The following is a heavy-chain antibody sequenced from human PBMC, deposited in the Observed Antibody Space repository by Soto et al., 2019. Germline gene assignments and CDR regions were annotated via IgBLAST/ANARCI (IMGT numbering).Heavy chain of an antibody. CDR3: ARGGNGYENWPPYYYYGMDV. Sequence: GGSLRLSCAASGFTFDSYWMTWVRQAPGKGLEWVAHIKQDGGQTYYVDSVEGRFTISRDNAKTSLYLQMNSLRAEDTSVYFCARGGNGYENWPPYYYYGMDVWGQGTTVTVS. D-gene: IGHD5-12*01. CDR2: IKQDGGQT. V-gene: IGHV3-7*01. CDR1: GFTFDSYW. J-gene: IGHJ6*02.